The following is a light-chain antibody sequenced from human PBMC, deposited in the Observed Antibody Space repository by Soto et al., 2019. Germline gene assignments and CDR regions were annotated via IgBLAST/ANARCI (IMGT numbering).Light chain of an antibody. J-gene: IGLJ2*01. CDR3: SLYTSDSTLV. V-gene: IGLV2-18*01. CDR1: SSDVGRYNR. CDR2: EVF. Sequence: SALTQPPSVSGSPGQSVTISCTGTSSDVGRYNRVSWYQQPPGTAPKLMIYEVFNRPSGVPERFSGSKSGNTASLTISGLQPDDEADYYCSLYTSDSTLVFGGGTKLTVL.